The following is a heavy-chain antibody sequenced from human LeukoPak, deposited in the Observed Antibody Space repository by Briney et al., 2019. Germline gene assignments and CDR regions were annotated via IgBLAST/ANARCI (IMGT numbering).Heavy chain of an antibody. Sequence: ASVKVSCKASGYTFTSYYMHWVRQIPGQGLEWMGIINPSGGGTTYAQKFQGRVTMTRDTSTSTVYVELSSLTSVDTAVYYCAREEGAAAGTGIDYWGQGTLVTVSS. CDR3: AREEGAAAGTGIDY. CDR1: GYTFTSYY. CDR2: INPSGGGT. D-gene: IGHD6-13*01. V-gene: IGHV1-46*01. J-gene: IGHJ4*02.